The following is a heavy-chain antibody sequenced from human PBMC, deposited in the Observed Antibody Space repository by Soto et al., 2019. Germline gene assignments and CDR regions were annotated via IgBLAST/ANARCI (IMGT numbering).Heavy chain of an antibody. J-gene: IGHJ4*02. CDR2: ISYDGSKE. V-gene: IGHV3-30-3*01. D-gene: IGHD3-3*01. CDR1: GFTFSSYP. CDR3: ARDGLVSRFLEWLFYFDY. Sequence: PGGSLRLSCAASGFTFSSYPMHWVRQAPGKGLEWVAIISYDGSKEYYADSVKGRFTISRDNSKNTLYLQMNSLRAEDTAVYYCARDGLVSRFLEWLFYFDYWGQGTMVTVSS.